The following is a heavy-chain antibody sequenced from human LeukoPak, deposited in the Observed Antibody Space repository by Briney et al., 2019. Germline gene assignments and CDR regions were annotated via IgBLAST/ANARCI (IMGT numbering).Heavy chain of an antibody. CDR1: GGTFSSYA. J-gene: IGHJ4*02. Sequence: SVKVSCKASGGTFSSYAISWVRQAPGQGLEWMGVIIPMFGTANYAQKFQGRVTVTADKSTTTAYMELSSLRSVDTAMYYCARDRYYDFWSGSHYFDYWGQGTLVTVSS. V-gene: IGHV1-69*06. CDR3: ARDRYYDFWSGSHYFDY. CDR2: IIPMFGTA. D-gene: IGHD3-3*01.